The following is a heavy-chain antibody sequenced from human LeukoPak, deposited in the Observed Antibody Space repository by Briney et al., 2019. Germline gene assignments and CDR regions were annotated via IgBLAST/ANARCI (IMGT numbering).Heavy chain of an antibody. CDR3: AKDLGWIQFGY. J-gene: IGHJ4*02. Sequence: GGSLRLSCAASGFTFSSYNMNWVRQPPGKGLEWVSGVSPNGETAYYADSVKGRFTISRDNSKNTVYLQVRSLRAEDTAVYYCAKDLGWIQFGYWGQGALVTVSS. CDR2: VSPNGETA. V-gene: IGHV3-23*01. D-gene: IGHD5-18*01. CDR1: GFTFSSYN.